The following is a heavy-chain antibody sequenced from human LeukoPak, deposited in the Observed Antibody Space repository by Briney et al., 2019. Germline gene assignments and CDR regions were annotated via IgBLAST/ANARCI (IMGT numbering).Heavy chain of an antibody. CDR3: ARAGRGRDTSHYYFDS. V-gene: IGHV3-33*08. CDR2: IWFDESSQ. CDR1: GFSFSDSG. J-gene: IGHJ4*02. Sequence: PGRSLTLSCAASGFSFSDSGVHWVRQAPGRGPEYVAGIWFDESSQRYADSVEGRFTISRDNSKNTVFLQMRSVRVEDTAVYFCARAGRGRDTSHYYFDSWGRGTQVSVSS. D-gene: IGHD3-10*01.